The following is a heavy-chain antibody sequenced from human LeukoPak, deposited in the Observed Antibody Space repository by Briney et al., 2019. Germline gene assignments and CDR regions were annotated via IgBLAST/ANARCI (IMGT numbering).Heavy chain of an antibody. D-gene: IGHD3-22*01. CDR2: ITTYNGDT. V-gene: IGHV1-18*01. CDR3: GRVGGSYYDRSGYYPLDY. CDR1: GYTFSSYG. Sequence: ASVKVSCKASGYTFSSYGISWVRQAPGQGLEWMGWITTYNGDTNYAQMLQGRVTMTMEKSTSTAYMELRSLRSDDTAVHYCGRVGGSYYDRSGYYPLDYWGQGTLVTVSS. J-gene: IGHJ4*02.